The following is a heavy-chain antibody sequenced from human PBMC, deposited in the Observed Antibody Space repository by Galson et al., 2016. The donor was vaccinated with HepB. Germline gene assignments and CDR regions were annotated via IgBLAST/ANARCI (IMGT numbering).Heavy chain of an antibody. Sequence: SLRLSCAASGFTFSSYAMSWVRQAPGKGLEWVSAISDSGSSTYYADSVKGRFTISRDNSKNTLYLQMNSLRADDTALYYCAKEFVAVAAVVGDYWGQGTLVTVSS. D-gene: IGHD2-21*01. CDR3: AKEFVAVAAVVGDY. V-gene: IGHV3-23*01. CDR2: ISDSGSST. J-gene: IGHJ4*02. CDR1: GFTFSSYA.